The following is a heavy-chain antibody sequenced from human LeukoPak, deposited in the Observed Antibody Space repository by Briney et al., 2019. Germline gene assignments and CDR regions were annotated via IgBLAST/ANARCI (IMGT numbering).Heavy chain of an antibody. D-gene: IGHD2-15*01. CDR1: GFTFSSYA. J-gene: IGHJ4*02. CDR2: ISSNGDST. CDR3: ARAEIEVVAATHIDY. V-gene: IGHV3-64*01. Sequence: PGGSLRLSCAASGFTFSSYAMHWVRQAPGKGLEYVSAISSNGDSTYYANSVKGRFTISRDNSKNTLYLQMGSLRAEDMAVYYCARAEIEVVAATHIDYWGQGTLVTVSS.